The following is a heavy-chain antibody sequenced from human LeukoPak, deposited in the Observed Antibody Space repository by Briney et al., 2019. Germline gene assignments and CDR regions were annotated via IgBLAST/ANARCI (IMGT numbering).Heavy chain of an antibody. CDR1: GFSVSDNY. Sequence: GGSLRLSCAASGFSVSDNYMSWVRQAPGTGLEWVSVIYSSGSTYYTDSVKGRFTISRDISKDTLFLQMNSLRPEDTAVYYCARGISNPLGYWGQGALVIVSS. CDR3: ARGISNPLGY. J-gene: IGHJ4*02. V-gene: IGHV3-66*01. CDR2: IYSSGST. D-gene: IGHD3-16*01.